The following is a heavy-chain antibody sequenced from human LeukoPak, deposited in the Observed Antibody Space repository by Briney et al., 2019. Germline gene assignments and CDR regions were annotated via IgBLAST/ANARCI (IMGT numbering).Heavy chain of an antibody. Sequence: SETLSLTCAVYGGSFSGYYWSWIRQPPGKGLEWIGEINHSGSTYYNPTLKSRVTIFVDTSKNQFSLKLSSVTAADTAVYYCATPYSGGYQGLDIWGQGTMVTVSS. CDR3: ATPYSGGYQGLDI. CDR1: GGSFSGYY. V-gene: IGHV4-34*01. CDR2: INHSGST. D-gene: IGHD1-26*01. J-gene: IGHJ3*02.